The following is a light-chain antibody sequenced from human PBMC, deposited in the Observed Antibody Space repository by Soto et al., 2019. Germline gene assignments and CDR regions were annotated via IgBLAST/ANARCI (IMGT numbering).Light chain of an antibody. Sequence: QSALTQPASVSGSPGQSITISCTGTSRDIGFYNYVSWYQQHPGKAPKLIIYEAAKRPSGVSSRFSGSKSGNTASLTISGLQAEDEADYHCSSYTNTGTLYVFGTGTKLTVL. CDR3: SSYTNTGTLYV. CDR2: EAA. V-gene: IGLV2-14*01. J-gene: IGLJ1*01. CDR1: SRDIGFYNY.